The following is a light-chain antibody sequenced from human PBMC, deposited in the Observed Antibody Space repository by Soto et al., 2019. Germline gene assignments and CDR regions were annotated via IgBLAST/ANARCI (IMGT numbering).Light chain of an antibody. V-gene: IGKV3-20*01. CDR1: KSASSSY. Sequence: EIVLTQSPDTLSLSPGERATLSCRASKSASSSYLAWYQQNPGQAPRLLIYGASSRATGIPDRFSGSGSGIDLTLTISRLEPEDCAGYFCWQYGSSPRTFGEGTQLEIK. CDR3: WQYGSSPRT. CDR2: GAS. J-gene: IGKJ2*01.